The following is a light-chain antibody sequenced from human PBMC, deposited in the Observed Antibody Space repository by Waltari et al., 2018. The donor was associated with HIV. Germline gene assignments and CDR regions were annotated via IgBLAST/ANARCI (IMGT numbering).Light chain of an antibody. V-gene: IGKV3D-15*01. Sequence: EIVMTQSPATLSVSPGERPTLSCRASQSVSRNLAWYQHKPGQTPRLLIHSTSTRATGIPARFSGSGSGTEFTLTFSSLQSEDFAVYYCQQYNNWPPTFGQGTKVEFK. J-gene: IGKJ1*01. CDR3: QQYNNWPPT. CDR2: STS. CDR1: QSVSRN.